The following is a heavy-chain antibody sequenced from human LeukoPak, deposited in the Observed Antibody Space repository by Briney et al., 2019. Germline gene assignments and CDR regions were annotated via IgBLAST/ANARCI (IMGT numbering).Heavy chain of an antibody. D-gene: IGHD2-21*01. J-gene: IGHJ3*02. V-gene: IGHV1-18*01. Sequence: GGSVDVSCKASVYTFTRYGISWVRQAPGQGLEWMGWISAYNGNTKYAQKLQGRVTMTTDTSTSTAYMELRSLRSDDTAVYYCARSFRRDAFDIWGQGTMVTVSS. CDR2: ISAYNGNT. CDR3: ARSFRRDAFDI. CDR1: VYTFTRYG.